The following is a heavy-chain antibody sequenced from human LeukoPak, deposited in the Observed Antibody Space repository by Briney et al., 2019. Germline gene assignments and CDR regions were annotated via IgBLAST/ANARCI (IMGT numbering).Heavy chain of an antibody. CDR3: ANPPWVLPFDY. CDR2: ISGSGGSA. D-gene: IGHD7-27*01. V-gene: IGHV3-23*01. CDR1: GFTFSSYA. J-gene: IGHJ4*02. Sequence: GGSLSLSCAASGFTFSSYAMSWVRQAPGKGLEWVSAISGSGGSAYYADSVKGRFTISRDNSKNTLYLQMNSLRAEDTAVYYCANPPWVLPFDYWGQGTLVTVSS.